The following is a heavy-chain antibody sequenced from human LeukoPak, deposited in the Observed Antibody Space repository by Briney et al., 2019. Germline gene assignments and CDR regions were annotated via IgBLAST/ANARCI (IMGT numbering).Heavy chain of an antibody. Sequence: ASVKVSCKASGYTFTSYDFNWLRQATGQGLEWMGWMNPNSGNTGYAQKFQGRVTMTRNTSISTAYMELSSLRSEDTAVYYCARALPPYYDFWSGYYVGDWFDPWGQGTLVTVSS. CDR3: ARALPPYYDFWSGYYVGDWFDP. CDR2: MNPNSGNT. D-gene: IGHD3-3*01. J-gene: IGHJ5*02. V-gene: IGHV1-8*01. CDR1: GYTFTSYD.